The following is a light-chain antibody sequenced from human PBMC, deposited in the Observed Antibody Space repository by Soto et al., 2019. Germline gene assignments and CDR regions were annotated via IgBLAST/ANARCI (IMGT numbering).Light chain of an antibody. CDR3: CSFAGFNTYV. J-gene: IGLJ1*01. Sequence: SVLTQSASVSGSPGQWISIPCAGTSSDIGSYNTVSWYQHHPGKAPKLLIYEGTKRPSGVSHRFSGSKSGNTASLTISGLQPEDEADCYCCSFAGFNTYVFGTGTKVTVL. CDR2: EGT. V-gene: IGLV2-23*01. CDR1: SSDIGSYNT.